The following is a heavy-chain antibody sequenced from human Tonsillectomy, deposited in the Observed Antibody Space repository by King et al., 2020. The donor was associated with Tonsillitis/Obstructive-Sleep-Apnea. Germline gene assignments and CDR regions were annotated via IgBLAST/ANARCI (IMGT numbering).Heavy chain of an antibody. CDR3: ARSIVLEPADPFDY. V-gene: IGHV4-61*01. J-gene: IGHJ4*02. D-gene: IGHD2-2*01. CDR2: IYYSGST. CDR1: GGSVSSGSYY. Sequence: QLQESGPGLVKPSETLSLTCTVSGGSVSSGSYYWSWIRQPPGKGLEWIGYIYYSGSTNYNPSLKSRVTISVDTSKNQFSLKLTSVTAADTAVYYCARSIVLEPADPFDYWGQGTLVTVSS.